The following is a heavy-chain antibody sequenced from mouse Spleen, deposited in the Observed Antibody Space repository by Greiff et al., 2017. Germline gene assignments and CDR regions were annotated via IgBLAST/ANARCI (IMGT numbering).Heavy chain of an antibody. CDR1: GYSITSGYY. CDR3: ARDGSTTATSHY. Sequence: EVKVEESGPGLVKPSQSLSLTCSVTGYSITSGYYWNWIRQFPGNKLEWMGYISYDGSNNYNPSLKNRISITRDTSKNQFFLKLNSVTTEDTATYYCARDGSTTATSHYWGQGTTLTVSS. V-gene: IGHV3-6*01. D-gene: IGHD1-2*01. CDR2: ISYDGSN. J-gene: IGHJ2*01.